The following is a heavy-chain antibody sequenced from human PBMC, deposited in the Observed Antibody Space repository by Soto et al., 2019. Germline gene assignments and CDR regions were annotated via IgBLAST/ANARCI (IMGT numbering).Heavy chain of an antibody. CDR3: ARSNVDYGDYVEGLYAFDI. CDR1: GFTFSRDS. Sequence: GGSLSLSWPASGFTFSRDSMNWMRQASGKGLECVSYISSSSSPRYYADSGKGRFTISRDNAKNSLYLQMNSLRAEDTAVYYCARSNVDYGDYVEGLYAFDIWGQGTMVTV. J-gene: IGHJ3*02. CDR2: ISSSSSPR. V-gene: IGHV3-48*01. D-gene: IGHD4-17*01.